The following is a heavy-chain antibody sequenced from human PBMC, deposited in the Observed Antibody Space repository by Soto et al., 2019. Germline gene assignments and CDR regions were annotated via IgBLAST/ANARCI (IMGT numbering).Heavy chain of an antibody. D-gene: IGHD4-4*01. CDR1: GLTFSGYG. Sequence: PGGSLRLSCAASGLTFSGYGMSWVRQAPGTGLEWVSAISGSGSTTYYADSVKGRFTISRDDSKNILFLQMNSLRAEDTAVYYCVTRSRGLQSSPHRLDSWGQGTLVTVSS. CDR2: ISGSGSTT. J-gene: IGHJ4*02. CDR3: VTRSRGLQSSPHRLDS. V-gene: IGHV3-23*01.